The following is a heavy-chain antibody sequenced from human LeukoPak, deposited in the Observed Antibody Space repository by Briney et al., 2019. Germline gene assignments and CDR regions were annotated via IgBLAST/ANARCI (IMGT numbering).Heavy chain of an antibody. Sequence: PGGTLRLSCAASGFTFSSYGMSWVRQAPGKGLEWVSAISGSGGSTYYADSVKGRFTISRDNSKNTLYLQMNSLRAEDTAVYYCAKGSSGWLDYWGQGTLVTVSS. CDR1: GFTFSSYG. J-gene: IGHJ4*02. CDR2: ISGSGGST. D-gene: IGHD6-19*01. CDR3: AKGSSGWLDY. V-gene: IGHV3-23*01.